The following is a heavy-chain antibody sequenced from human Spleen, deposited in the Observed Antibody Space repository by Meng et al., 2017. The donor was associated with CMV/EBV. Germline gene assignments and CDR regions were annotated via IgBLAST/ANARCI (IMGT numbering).Heavy chain of an antibody. CDR1: GFTFRNFD. J-gene: IGHJ6*02. Sequence: GGSLRLSCVASGFTFRNFDMHWVRQVPGKGLEWVSTIHTAGDTYSPDSVKGRFSISRDNAKNSLFLQMDSLRAGDTAVYYCVKDFPGDCYPLCYYFSHGMDVWGQGTTVTVSS. D-gene: IGHD2-21*02. V-gene: IGHV3-13*01. CDR3: VKDFPGDCYPLCYYFSHGMDV. CDR2: IHTAGDT.